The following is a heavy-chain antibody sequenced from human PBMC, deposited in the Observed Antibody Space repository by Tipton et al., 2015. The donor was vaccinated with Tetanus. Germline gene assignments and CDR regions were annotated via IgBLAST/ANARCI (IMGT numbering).Heavy chain of an antibody. CDR2: ISSSSSYI. D-gene: IGHD2-2*01. V-gene: IGHV3-21*01. J-gene: IGHJ6*02. CDR3: ARDTDVVVPAATQNRYYYYGMDV. Sequence: SLRLSCAASGFTFSSYSMNWVRQAPGKGLEWVSSISSSSSYIYYADSVKGRFTISRDNSKNTLYLQMNSLRAEDTAVYYCARDTDVVVPAATQNRYYYYGMDVWGQGTTVTVSS. CDR1: GFTFSSYS.